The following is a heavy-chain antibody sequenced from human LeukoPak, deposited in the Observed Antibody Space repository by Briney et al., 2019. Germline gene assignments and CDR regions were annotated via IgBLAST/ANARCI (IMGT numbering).Heavy chain of an antibody. V-gene: IGHV3-30*18. CDR2: ISYDGRNH. CDR3: AKDAYSSGWYNWFDP. J-gene: IGHJ5*02. CDR1: GFSFINSG. Sequence: PGRSLRLSCAVSGFSFINSGMHWVRQAPGKGLEWVAFISYDGRNHDYAGSVKGRFTVSRDNSKNTLYLQVNSLRPEDTAMYYCAKDAYSSGWYNWFDPWGQGTLVTVSS. D-gene: IGHD6-19*01.